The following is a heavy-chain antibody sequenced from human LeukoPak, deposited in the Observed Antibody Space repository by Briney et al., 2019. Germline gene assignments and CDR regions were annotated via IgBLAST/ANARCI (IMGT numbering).Heavy chain of an antibody. D-gene: IGHD3-9*01. CDR1: GFTFDDYA. Sequence: PGRSLRLSCAASGFTFDDYAMHWVRQAPGKGLEWVSGISWNSGSIGYADSVKGRFTISRDNAKNSLYLQMNSLRAEDTALYYCAKDSNILTGYTFDYWGQGTLVTVSS. J-gene: IGHJ4*02. CDR2: ISWNSGSI. CDR3: AKDSNILTGYTFDY. V-gene: IGHV3-9*01.